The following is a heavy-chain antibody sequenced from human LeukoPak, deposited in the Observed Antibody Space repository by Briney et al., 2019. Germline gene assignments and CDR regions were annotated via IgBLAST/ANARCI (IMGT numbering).Heavy chain of an antibody. CDR1: GFTFSSYW. D-gene: IGHD2-2*01. CDR3: ARDRRSSRSCYLTITQKGYFDL. CDR2: IKQDGSEK. V-gene: IGHV3-7*03. J-gene: IGHJ2*01. Sequence: PGGSLRLSCAASGFTFSSYWMSWVRQAPGKGLEWVANIKQDGSEKYYVDSVKGRFTVSRDNAKNSLYLQMNSPRAEDTAVYYCARDRRSSRSCYLTITQKGYFDLWGRGTVVTLSS.